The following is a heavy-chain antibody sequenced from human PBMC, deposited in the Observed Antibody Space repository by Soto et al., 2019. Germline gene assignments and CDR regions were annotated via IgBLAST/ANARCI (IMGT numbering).Heavy chain of an antibody. CDR2: IIPILGIA. CDR1: GGTFSSYT. J-gene: IGHJ5*02. D-gene: IGHD2-15*01. CDR3: ARDSSYCSGGSCYGGGWFDP. V-gene: IGHV1-69*08. Sequence: QVQLVQSGAEVKKPGSSVKVSCKASGGTFSSYTISWVRQAHGQGLEWMGRIIPILGIANYAQKFQGRVTITADKSTSTAYMELSSLRSEDTAVYYCARDSSYCSGGSCYGGGWFDPWGQGTLVTVSS.